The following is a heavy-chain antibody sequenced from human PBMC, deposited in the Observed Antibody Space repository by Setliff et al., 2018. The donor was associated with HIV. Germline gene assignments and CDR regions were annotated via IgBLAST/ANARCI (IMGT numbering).Heavy chain of an antibody. CDR2: LFYNGNT. CDR1: GYSIRNGYY. V-gene: IGHV4-38-2*01. D-gene: IGHD5-18*01. J-gene: IGHJ3*02. CDR3: AKRPGYGYPFHI. Sequence: LSLTCAVSGYSIRNGYYWGWIRQSPGKGLEWIGSLFYNGNTFYDPSLRSRVTISIDMSKNQFSLKLTSVAAADTAVYYCAKRPGYGYPFHIWGQGTMVTVSS.